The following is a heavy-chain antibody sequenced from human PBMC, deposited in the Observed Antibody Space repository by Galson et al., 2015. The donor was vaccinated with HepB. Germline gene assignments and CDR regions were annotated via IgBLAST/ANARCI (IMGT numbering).Heavy chain of an antibody. D-gene: IGHD3-16*02. CDR2: IVPSGGST. CDR3: AREGGYLIGTVPFFAS. Sequence: SVKVSCKASGYTFTSYYMYWVRQAPGQGLEWMGVIVPSGGSTSYAQKFQGRVTMTRDTSTSTVYMELSSLRSEDTAVYYCAREGGYLIGTVPFFASRGQGTLVTVSS. CDR1: GYTFTSYY. J-gene: IGHJ4*02. V-gene: IGHV1-46*03.